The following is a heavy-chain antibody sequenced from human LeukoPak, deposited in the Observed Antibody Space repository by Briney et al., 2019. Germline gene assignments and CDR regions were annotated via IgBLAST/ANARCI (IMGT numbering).Heavy chain of an antibody. Sequence: SSETLSLTCTVSGGSISSSSYYWGWIRQPPGKGLEWTGSIYYSGSTYYNPSLKSRVTISVDTSKNQFSLKLSSVTAADTAVYYCASQVVVGYFDLWGRGTLVTVSS. D-gene: IGHD2-15*01. CDR3: ASQVVVGYFDL. CDR2: IYYSGST. J-gene: IGHJ2*01. V-gene: IGHV4-39*01. CDR1: GGSISSSSYY.